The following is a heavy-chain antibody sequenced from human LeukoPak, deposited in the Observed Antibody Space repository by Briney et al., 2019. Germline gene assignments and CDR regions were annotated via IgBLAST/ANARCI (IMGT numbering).Heavy chain of an antibody. CDR3: ARASWYFWSGYYYYYMDV. Sequence: PSETLSLTCAVYGESFSGYYWSWIRQPPGKGLEWIGEINCSGSTNYNPSLESRVTISVDTSKNQFSLSLSSVTAADTAVYYCARASWYFWSGYYYYYMDVWGKGTTVTVSS. V-gene: IGHV4-34*01. D-gene: IGHD3-3*01. CDR2: INCSGST. J-gene: IGHJ6*03. CDR1: GESFSGYY.